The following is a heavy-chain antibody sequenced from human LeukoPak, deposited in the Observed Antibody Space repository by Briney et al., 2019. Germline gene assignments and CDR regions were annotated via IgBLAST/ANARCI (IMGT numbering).Heavy chain of an antibody. CDR3: ARERDAFDI. V-gene: IGHV4-34*01. J-gene: IGHJ3*02. Sequence: SETLSLTCAVYGGSFSGYYWSWIRQPPGKGLEWIGEINHSGSTNYNPSLKSRVTISVDTSKNQFSLKLSSVTAADTAVYYCARERDAFDIWGQGTMVTVSS. CDR1: GGSFSGYY. CDR2: INHSGST.